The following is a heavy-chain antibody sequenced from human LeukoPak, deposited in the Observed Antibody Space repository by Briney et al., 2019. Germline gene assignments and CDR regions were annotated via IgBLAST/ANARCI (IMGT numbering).Heavy chain of an antibody. J-gene: IGHJ4*02. CDR3: TASPYSSDWYVDY. Sequence: GESLKISCKGSGYSFTSYWIGWVRQMPGKGLEWMGIIYPGDSDTRYSPSFQGQVTISADKSISTAYLQWSSLKASDTATYYCTASPYSSDWYVDYWGQGALVTVSS. CDR1: GYSFTSYW. D-gene: IGHD6-19*01. CDR2: IYPGDSDT. V-gene: IGHV5-51*01.